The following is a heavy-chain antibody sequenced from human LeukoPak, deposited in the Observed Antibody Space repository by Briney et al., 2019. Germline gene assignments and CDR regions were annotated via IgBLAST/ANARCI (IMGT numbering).Heavy chain of an antibody. CDR1: GGSFSGYY. CDR3: ARGVRYCTNGVCYMGYYYYYMDV. Sequence: SETLSLTCAAYGGSFSGYYWSWIRQPPGKGLEWIGEINHSGSTNYNPSLKSRVTISVDTSKNQFSLKLSPVTAADTAVYYCARGVRYCTNGVCYMGYYYYYMDVWGKGTTVTVSS. D-gene: IGHD2-8*01. CDR2: INHSGST. J-gene: IGHJ6*03. V-gene: IGHV4-34*01.